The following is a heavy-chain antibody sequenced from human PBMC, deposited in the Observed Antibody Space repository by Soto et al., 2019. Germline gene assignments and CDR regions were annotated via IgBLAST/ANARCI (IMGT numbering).Heavy chain of an antibody. CDR1: GGTFSSYG. CDR3: ASEAGTNDWYFDR. V-gene: IGHV1-69*05. J-gene: IGHJ2*01. D-gene: IGHD1-7*01. CDR2: ITPVLGTT. Sequence: QVHLVQSGAEVKKPGSSVKVSCKASGGTFSSYGITWVRQAPGQGLEWIGGITPVLGTTNHAEKFQDRVTLTXDXSKSTAYMELNSLRSEDTAVYYCASEAGTNDWYFDRWGRGTRVTVSS.